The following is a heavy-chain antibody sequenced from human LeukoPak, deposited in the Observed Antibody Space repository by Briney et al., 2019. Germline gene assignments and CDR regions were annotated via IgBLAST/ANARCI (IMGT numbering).Heavy chain of an antibody. V-gene: IGHV3-11*04. CDR3: ARDDTHSDTSGSFYDAFDI. CDR1: GFTFSDSY. CDR2: ISNSGSSI. D-gene: IGHD3-22*01. J-gene: IGHJ3*02. Sequence: GGSLRLSCAASGFTFSDSYMTWIRQAPEKGLEWVSYISNSGSSIYYADSVKGRFTTSRDNAKSSLYLQMNSLRVEDTAVYYCARDDTHSDTSGSFYDAFDIWGQGTMVTVSS.